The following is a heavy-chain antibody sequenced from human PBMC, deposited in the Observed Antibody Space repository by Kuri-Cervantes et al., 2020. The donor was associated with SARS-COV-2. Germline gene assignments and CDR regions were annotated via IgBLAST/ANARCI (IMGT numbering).Heavy chain of an antibody. Sequence: GSLRLSCTVSGCSISNYYWTWLRQPPGKGLEWIGDFYDTGSTNYNPSLEGRVTISVDTSKNQFSLKLSSVTAADTAVYYCARAWGYWGQGTLVTVSS. CDR3: ARAWGY. CDR2: FYDTGST. CDR1: GCSISNYY. J-gene: IGHJ4*02. V-gene: IGHV4-59*12. D-gene: IGHD3-16*01.